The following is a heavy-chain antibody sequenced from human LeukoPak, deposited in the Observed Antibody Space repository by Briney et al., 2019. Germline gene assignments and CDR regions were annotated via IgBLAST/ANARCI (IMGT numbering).Heavy chain of an antibody. J-gene: IGHJ4*02. CDR3: AREDASSWDY. CDR1: GFTFSIYS. V-gene: IGHV3-21*01. CDR2: ISSSGSYI. D-gene: IGHD6-13*01. Sequence: GGSLRLSCAASGFTFSIYSMDWVRQAPGQGLEWVSSISSSGSYIYYADSLKGRFTISRDNAKNSLYLQMNSLRAEDTAVYYCAREDASSWDYWGQGILVTVSS.